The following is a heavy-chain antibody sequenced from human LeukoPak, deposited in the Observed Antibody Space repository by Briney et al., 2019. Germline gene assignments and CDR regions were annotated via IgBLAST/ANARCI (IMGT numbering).Heavy chain of an antibody. CDR1: GGSISSSSYY. V-gene: IGHV4-39*01. D-gene: IGHD3-22*01. Sequence: PSETLPLTCTVSGGSISSSSYYWGWIRQPPGTGLEWIGSIYYSGSTYYNPSLKSRVTISVDTSKNQFSLKLSSVTAADTAVYYCASVGYSNPAAWGQGTLVTVSS. J-gene: IGHJ4*02. CDR3: ASVGYSNPAA. CDR2: IYYSGST.